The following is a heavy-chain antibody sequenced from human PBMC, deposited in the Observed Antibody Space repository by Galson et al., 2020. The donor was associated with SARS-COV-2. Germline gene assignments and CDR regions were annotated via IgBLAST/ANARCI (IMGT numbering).Heavy chain of an antibody. CDR1: GGSISSYY. J-gene: IGHJ4*02. CDR3: ARARRDMIFGVAHLGGGFDY. Sequence: SETLSLTCTVSGGSISSYYWSWIRQPPGKGLEWIGYIYYSGSTNYNPSLKSRVTISVDTSKNQFSLKLSSVTAADTAVYYCARARRDMIFGVAHLGGGFDYWGQGTLVTVSS. CDR2: IYYSGST. D-gene: IGHD3-3*01. V-gene: IGHV4-59*01.